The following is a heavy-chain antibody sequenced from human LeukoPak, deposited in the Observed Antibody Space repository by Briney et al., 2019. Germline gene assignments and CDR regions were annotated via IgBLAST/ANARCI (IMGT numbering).Heavy chain of an antibody. Sequence: GGSLRLSCAASGFTFSSYSMNWVRQAPGKGLGWVAVVSTDGTIKYYADSMKGRFTVSRDNYKNTVDLQMNSLRVEDTALYFCVQEFNHEQWFFAFWGRGTLVTVSS. CDR2: VSTDGTIK. V-gene: IGHV3-30*18. D-gene: IGHD3-22*01. CDR3: VQEFNHEQWFFAF. CDR1: GFTFSSYS. J-gene: IGHJ2*01.